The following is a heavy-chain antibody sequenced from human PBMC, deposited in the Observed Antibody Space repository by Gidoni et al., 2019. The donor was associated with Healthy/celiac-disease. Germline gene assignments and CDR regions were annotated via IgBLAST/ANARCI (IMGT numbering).Heavy chain of an antibody. J-gene: IGHJ6*02. CDR1: GGTFSSYA. D-gene: IGHD3-10*01. CDR3: ARVFQSGRLLWFGELLYEQGEYNYYGMDV. Sequence: QVQLVQSGAEVKKPGSSVKVSCKAYGGTFSSYAISWVRQAHGQGLEWMGGIIPIFGTANYAQKFQGRVTITADESTSTAYMELSSLRSEDTAVYYCARVFQSGRLLWFGELLYEQGEYNYYGMDVWGQGTTVTVSS. CDR2: IIPIFGTA. V-gene: IGHV1-69*01.